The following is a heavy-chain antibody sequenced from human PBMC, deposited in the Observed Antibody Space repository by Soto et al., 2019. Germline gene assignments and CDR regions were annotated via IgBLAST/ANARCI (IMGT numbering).Heavy chain of an antibody. CDR3: ARDPPTMTHDFDC. J-gene: IGHJ4*02. CDR2: TYYRSKWFN. D-gene: IGHD3-3*01. V-gene: IGHV6-1*01. CDR1: GDSVSNNGAA. Sequence: SQTLSLTCAISGDSVSNNGAAWNWIRQSPSGGLEWLGRTYYRSKWFNDYAVPVKSRITISPDTSKNQFSLQLKAVTPEDTAVYYCARDPPTMTHDFDCCGEGTPVTVSS.